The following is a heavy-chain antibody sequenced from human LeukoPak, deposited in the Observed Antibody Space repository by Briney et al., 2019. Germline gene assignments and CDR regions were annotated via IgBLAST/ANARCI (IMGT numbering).Heavy chain of an antibody. CDR3: AREGGEDIVVVN. CDR2: IYTSGST. D-gene: IGHD2-2*01. V-gene: IGHV4-4*07. Sequence: EWIGRIYTSGSTNYNPSLKSRVTMSVDTSKNQFSLKLSSVTAADTAVYYCAREGGEDIVVVNWGQGTLVTVSS. J-gene: IGHJ4*02.